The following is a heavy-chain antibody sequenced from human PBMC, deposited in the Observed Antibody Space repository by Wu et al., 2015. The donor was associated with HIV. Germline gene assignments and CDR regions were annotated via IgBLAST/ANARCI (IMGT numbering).Heavy chain of an antibody. Sequence: QVQLVQSAAEVKKPGASVKVSCKASGYEFVSYGISWVRQAPGQGLEWMGWITLYDGETKYAQRLQGRVTMTRDISTSTAYLEVRSLTYDDTAVYYCARGRSYYGSGSYSDYWGQGTLVTVSS. CDR2: ITLYDGET. CDR1: GYEFVSYG. CDR3: ARGRSYYGSGSYSDY. J-gene: IGHJ4*02. V-gene: IGHV1-18*01. D-gene: IGHD3-10*01.